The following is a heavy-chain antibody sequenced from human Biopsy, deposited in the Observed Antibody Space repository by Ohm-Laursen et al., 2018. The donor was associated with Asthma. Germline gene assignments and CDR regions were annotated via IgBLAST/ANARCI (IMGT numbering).Heavy chain of an antibody. D-gene: IGHD1-14*01. Sequence: SLRLSGSASGFTFSNYGMHWVRQAPGKGLDWVAVIPFDGSNKNYTDSVKGRFTISRDNSRNTLHLQMNSLRAEDTAVYYCARDGPELPTELDYWGPGTLVTVSS. CDR2: IPFDGSNK. CDR3: ARDGPELPTELDY. V-gene: IGHV3-30*03. J-gene: IGHJ4*02. CDR1: GFTFSNYG.